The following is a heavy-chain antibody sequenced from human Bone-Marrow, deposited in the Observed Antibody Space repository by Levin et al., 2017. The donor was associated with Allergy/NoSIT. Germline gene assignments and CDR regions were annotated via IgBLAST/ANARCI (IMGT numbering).Heavy chain of an antibody. CDR2: ISGSLGST. CDR3: AKHAYGSGRYSPEY. V-gene: IGHV3-23*01. CDR1: GFTFSTYA. Sequence: ASVKVSCAASGFTFSTYAMTWVRQAPGKGLEWVSAISGSLGSTYYADSVKGRFTISRDNSKNTLYLQMNSLRAEDTAVYYCAKHAYGSGRYSPEYWGQGTLVTVSS. D-gene: IGHD3-10*01. J-gene: IGHJ4*02.